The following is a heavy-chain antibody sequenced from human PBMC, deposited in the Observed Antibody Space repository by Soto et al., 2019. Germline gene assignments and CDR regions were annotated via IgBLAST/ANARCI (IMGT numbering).Heavy chain of an antibody. CDR1: GGFVTSGSYY. V-gene: IGHV4-34*01. Sequence: QVQLQQWGAGLLKPSETLSLTCAVYGGFVTSGSYYWSWIRHPPGKGLEWIGEMSHSGGTHFNPSLKSRVTISVDTSKNQFTLKMSSVTAEDTALYYCARVERGTATTVVDAFDIWGPGTMVTVSS. D-gene: IGHD1-1*01. CDR3: ARVERGTATTVVDAFDI. CDR2: MSHSGGT. J-gene: IGHJ3*02.